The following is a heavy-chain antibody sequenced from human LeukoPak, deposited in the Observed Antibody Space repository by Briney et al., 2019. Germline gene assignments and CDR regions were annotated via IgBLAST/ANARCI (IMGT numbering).Heavy chain of an antibody. CDR1: GGSISSSSYY. CDR3: ARPHPPYGSGSYYY. CDR2: IYYSGST. D-gene: IGHD3-10*01. V-gene: IGHV4-39*01. J-gene: IGHJ4*02. Sequence: SETLSLTCTVSGGSISSSSYYWGWIRQPPGKGLEWIGSIYYSGSTYYNPSLKSRVTISVDTSKNQFSLKLSSVTAADTAVYYCARPHPPYGSGSYYYWGQGTLVTVSS.